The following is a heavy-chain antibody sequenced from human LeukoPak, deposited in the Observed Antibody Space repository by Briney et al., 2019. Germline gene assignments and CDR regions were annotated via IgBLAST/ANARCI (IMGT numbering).Heavy chain of an antibody. CDR2: IDWDDDK. J-gene: IGHJ4*02. CDR3: ARTSMVRGVIIVDY. CDR1: GFSLSTSGMC. D-gene: IGHD3-10*01. V-gene: IGHV2-70*11. Sequence: VSGPTLVNPTQTLTLTFTFSGFSLSTSGMCVSWIRQPPGKALEWLARIDWDDDKYYSTSLKTRLTISKDTSKNQVVLTMTNMDPVDTATYYCARTSMVRGVIIVDYWGQGTLVTVSS.